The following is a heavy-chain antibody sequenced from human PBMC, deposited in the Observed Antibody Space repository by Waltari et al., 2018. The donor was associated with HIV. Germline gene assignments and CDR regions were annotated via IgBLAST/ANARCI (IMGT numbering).Heavy chain of an antibody. CDR1: GGSISSYY. V-gene: IGHV4-59*01. Sequence: QVQLQESGPGLVKPSETLSLTCTVSGGSISSYYWSWIRQPPGKGLEWIGYIYYSGSTNYNPSLKSRVTISVDTSKNQFSLKLSSVTAADTVVYYCARGEMASFDYWGQGTLVTVSS. CDR2: IYYSGST. CDR3: ARGEMASFDY. J-gene: IGHJ4*02. D-gene: IGHD5-12*01.